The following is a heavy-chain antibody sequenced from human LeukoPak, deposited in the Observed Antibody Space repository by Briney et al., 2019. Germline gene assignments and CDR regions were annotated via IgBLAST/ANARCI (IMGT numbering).Heavy chain of an antibody. CDR3: VKRLEDGYSYDY. CDR1: GFTLRIYA. Sequence: GGSLRLSCSASGFTLRIYAMHWVRQAPGKGLQYVSSISSSGGGTYYTDSVKGRFTISRDNSKNTLFLEMRSVRPEDTAVYYCVKRLEDGYSYDYWGQGTLVTVSS. D-gene: IGHD5-24*01. V-gene: IGHV3-64D*09. CDR2: ISSSGGGT. J-gene: IGHJ4*02.